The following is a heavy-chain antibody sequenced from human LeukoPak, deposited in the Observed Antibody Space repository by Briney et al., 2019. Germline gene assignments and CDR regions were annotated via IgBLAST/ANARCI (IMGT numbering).Heavy chain of an antibody. D-gene: IGHD2-2*01. V-gene: IGHV4-59*12. CDR2: IYHSGST. J-gene: IGHJ4*02. CDR1: GGSISSYY. CDR3: ARAISDIGYCSSTSCSPYDY. Sequence: PSETLSLTCTVSGGSISSYYWSWIRQPPGKGLEWIGYIYHSGSTYYNPSLKSRVTISVDRSKNQFSLKLSSVTAADTAVYYCARAISDIGYCSSTSCSPYDYWGQGTLVTVSS.